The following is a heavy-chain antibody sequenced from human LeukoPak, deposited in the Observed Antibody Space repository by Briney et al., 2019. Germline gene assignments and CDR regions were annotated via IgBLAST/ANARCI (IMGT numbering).Heavy chain of an antibody. CDR2: ISAYNGNT. J-gene: IGHJ5*02. D-gene: IGHD3-9*01. CDR1: GYTFTGYY. V-gene: IGHV1-18*04. CDR3: ARDRRYYDILTPWFDP. Sequence: ASVKVSCKASGYTFTGYYMHWVRQAPGQGLEWMGWISAYNGNTNYAQKLQGRVTMTTDTSTSTAYMELRSLRSDDTAVYYCARDRRYYDILTPWFDPWGQGTLVTVSS.